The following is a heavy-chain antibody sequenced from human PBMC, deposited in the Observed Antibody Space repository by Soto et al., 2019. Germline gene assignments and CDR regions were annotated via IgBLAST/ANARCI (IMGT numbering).Heavy chain of an antibody. D-gene: IGHD3-3*01. V-gene: IGHV3-30-3*01. J-gene: IGHJ6*02. CDR2: ISYDGSNK. CDR3: ARDRAYDFWSGYLPYYYGMDV. Sequence: HPGGSLRLSCAASGFTFSSYAMHWVRQAPGKGLEWVAVISYDGSNKYYADSVKGRFTISRDNSKNTLYLEVNSLRAEDTAVYYCARDRAYDFWSGYLPYYYGMDVWGQGTTVTVSS. CDR1: GFTFSSYA.